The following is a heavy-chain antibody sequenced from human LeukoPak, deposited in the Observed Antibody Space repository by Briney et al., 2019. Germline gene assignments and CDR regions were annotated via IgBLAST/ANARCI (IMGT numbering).Heavy chain of an antibody. D-gene: IGHD6-13*01. CDR1: GYTFTSYG. CDR3: ARVGYSSSWYPNYYYYYGMDV. J-gene: IGHJ6*02. V-gene: IGHV1-18*01. Sequence: ASVKVSCKASGYTFTSYGISWVRQAPGQGLEWMGWISAYNGNTNYAQKLQGRVTMTTDTSTTTAYMELRSLRSDDTAVYYCARVGYSSSWYPNYYYYYGMDVWGQGTTVTVSS. CDR2: ISAYNGNT.